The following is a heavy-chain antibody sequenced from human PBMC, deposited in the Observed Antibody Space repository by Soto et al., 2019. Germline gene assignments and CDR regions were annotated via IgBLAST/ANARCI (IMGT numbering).Heavy chain of an antibody. CDR2: ISYDGSNK. Sequence: QVQLVESGGGVVQPGRSLRLSCAASGFTFSRYALHWVRQAPGKGLEWVAVISYDGSNKYYADSVKGRFTISRDNSKNTLYLQMSSLRAEDTAVYYCASGDPGMNTWFDYWCQGTLVTVPS. CDR3: ASGDPGMNTWFDY. D-gene: IGHD3-16*01. CDR1: GFTFSRYA. J-gene: IGHJ4*02. V-gene: IGHV3-30*04.